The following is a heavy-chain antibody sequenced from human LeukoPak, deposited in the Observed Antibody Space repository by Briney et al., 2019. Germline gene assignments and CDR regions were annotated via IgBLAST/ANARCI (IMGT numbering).Heavy chain of an antibody. CDR3: ARDLDDTWAGFDY. Sequence: GGSLRLSCAASGFTFSSYSMNWVRQAPGKGLEWVSSMNSRSTYIYYADSVKGRFTISRDNTKNSLYLQMNSLRAEDTAVYRCARDLDDTWAGFDYWGQGTLVTVSS. J-gene: IGHJ4*02. V-gene: IGHV3-21*01. D-gene: IGHD1-1*01. CDR2: MNSRSTYI. CDR1: GFTFSSYS.